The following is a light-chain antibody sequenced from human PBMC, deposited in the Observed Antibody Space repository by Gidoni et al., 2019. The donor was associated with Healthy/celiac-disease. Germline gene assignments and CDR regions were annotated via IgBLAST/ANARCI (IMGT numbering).Light chain of an antibody. CDR2: DAS. V-gene: IGKV1-33*01. CDR1: QDISNY. Sequence: DIQMTQSPSSLSASVGDRVTITCQAIQDISNYLNWYQQKPGKAPKLLIYDASNLETGVPSRFSGSGSGTDFTLTISSLQPEDIATYYCQKYDTLLLFPFGPGTKVDIK. J-gene: IGKJ3*01. CDR3: QKYDTLLLFP.